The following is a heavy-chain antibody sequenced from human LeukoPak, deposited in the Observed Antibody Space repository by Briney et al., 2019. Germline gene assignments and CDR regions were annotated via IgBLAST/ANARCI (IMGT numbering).Heavy chain of an antibody. CDR2: IYYSGST. J-gene: IGHJ4*02. CDR3: ARSSYYYGSFDS. CDR1: GGSISSYY. Sequence: PSETLSLTCTVSGGSISSYYWHWIRQPPGKGLEWIGYIYYSGSTDYNPSLKSRVTISVDTSKNQFSLYLSSVTAADTAHYYCARSSYYYGSFDSWGQGTLVTVSS. D-gene: IGHD3-22*01. V-gene: IGHV4-59*08.